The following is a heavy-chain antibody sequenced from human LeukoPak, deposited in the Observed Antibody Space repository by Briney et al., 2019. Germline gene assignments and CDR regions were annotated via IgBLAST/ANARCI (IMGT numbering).Heavy chain of an antibody. D-gene: IGHD3-3*01. CDR2: IRYDGSNK. J-gene: IGHJ4*02. V-gene: IGHV3-30*02. CDR1: GFTFSSYG. CDR3: AKNYDFWSGYQPPNLNFDY. Sequence: QPGGSLRLSCAASGFTFSSYGMHWVRQAPGKGLEWVAFIRYDGSNKYYADSVKGRFTISRDNSKNTLYLQMNSLRAEDTAVYYCAKNYDFWSGYQPPNLNFDYWGQGTLVTVSS.